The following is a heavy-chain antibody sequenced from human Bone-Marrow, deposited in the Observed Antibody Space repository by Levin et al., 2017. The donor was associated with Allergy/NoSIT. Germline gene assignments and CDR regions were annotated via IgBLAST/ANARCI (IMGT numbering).Heavy chain of an antibody. CDR1: GFSFSTSGVG. CDR3: AHRPLFRPASSPFDH. Sequence: SGPTLVKPTQTLTLTCSFSGFSFSTSGVGVGWIRQPPGKALEWLALIYWDDEKRYSPSLKNRLTIIKDTSKNQVVLTMTNMDPVDTATYSRAHRPLFRPASSPFDHWGQGTPVTVSS. V-gene: IGHV2-5*02. CDR2: IYWDDEK. D-gene: IGHD6-6*01. J-gene: IGHJ4*02.